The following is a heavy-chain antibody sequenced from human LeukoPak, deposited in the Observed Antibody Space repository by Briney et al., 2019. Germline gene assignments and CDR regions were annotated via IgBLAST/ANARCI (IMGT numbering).Heavy chain of an antibody. CDR2: IWYDGSNK. J-gene: IGHJ3*02. CDR3: ARGYYCDNSFKPFDI. CDR1: GFTFSSYG. Sequence: PGRSLRLSCAASGFTFSSYGMHWVRQAPRKGLEWVAVIWYDGSNKYYADSVKGRFTISRDNSKNTLYLQMYSLRAEDTAVYYCARGYYCDNSFKPFDIWGQGTKVTVCS. V-gene: IGHV3-33*01. D-gene: IGHD3-22*01.